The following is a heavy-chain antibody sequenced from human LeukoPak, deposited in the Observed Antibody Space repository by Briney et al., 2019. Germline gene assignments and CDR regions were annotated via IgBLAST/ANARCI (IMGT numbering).Heavy chain of an antibody. CDR3: ARDCTGGTCYDAFDI. CDR1: GFTFSSYG. D-gene: IGHD2-15*01. V-gene: IGHV3-30*03. CDR2: ISYDGSNK. J-gene: IGHJ3*02. Sequence: TGGSLRLSCAACGFTFSSYGMHWVRQAPGKGVEGVTLISYDGSNKYYADSVKGRFTISRDNSKNTLYLQMNSLRAGDTAVYYCARDCTGGTCYDAFDIWGQGTMVTVSS.